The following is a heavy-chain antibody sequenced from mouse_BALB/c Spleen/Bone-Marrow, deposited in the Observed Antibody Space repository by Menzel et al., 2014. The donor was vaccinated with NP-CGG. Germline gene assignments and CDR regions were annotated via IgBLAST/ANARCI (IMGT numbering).Heavy chain of an antibody. CDR2: IRNKANGYTT. CDR1: GFTFTDYY. CDR3: ARDEKVRIYWYFDV. D-gene: IGHD2-14*01. Sequence: EVHLVESGGGLVQPGGSLRLSCAPSGFTFTDYYMSWVRQPPGKALEWLGFIRNKANGYTTEYSASVKGRFTISRDNSQSILYLQMNTLRAEDSATYYCARDEKVRIYWYFDVWGAGTTVTVSP. V-gene: IGHV7-3*02. J-gene: IGHJ1*01.